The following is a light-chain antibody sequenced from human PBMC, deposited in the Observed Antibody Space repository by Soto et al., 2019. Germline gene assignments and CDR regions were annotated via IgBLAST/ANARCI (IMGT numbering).Light chain of an antibody. CDR1: QSVNTKY. Sequence: VLTQSPGTLSLSPGERAILSYRASQSVNTKYLAWYQQKPGQAPRLLIYGVSSRATGIPDRFSGSGSGTDFILTISRVEPEDFAVYYCQQFGTLPLVTFGPGTKVDSK. J-gene: IGKJ3*01. V-gene: IGKV3-20*01. CDR3: QQFGTLPLVT. CDR2: GVS.